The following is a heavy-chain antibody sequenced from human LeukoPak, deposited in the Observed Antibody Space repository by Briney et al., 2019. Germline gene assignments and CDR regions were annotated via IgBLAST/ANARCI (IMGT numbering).Heavy chain of an antibody. CDR2: IYYSGST. D-gene: IGHD3-16*01. CDR3: ASDPYGGIDY. J-gene: IGHJ4*02. V-gene: IGHV4-59*01. CDR1: GGSISSYY. Sequence: SETLSLTCTVSGGSISSYYWSWIRQPPGKGLEWIGYIYYSGSTNYNPSLKSRVTISVDTSRNQFSLKLSSVTAADTAVYYCASDPYGGIDYWGQGTLVTVSS.